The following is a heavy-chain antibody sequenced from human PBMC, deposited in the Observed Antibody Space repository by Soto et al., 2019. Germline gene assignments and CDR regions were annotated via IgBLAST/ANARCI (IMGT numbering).Heavy chain of an antibody. J-gene: IGHJ6*02. CDR1: GYTFTSYG. V-gene: IGHV1-18*01. CDR3: AREVGAYDFWSGYRYYGMDV. Sequence: ASVKVSCKASGYTFTSYGISWVRQAPGQGLEWMGWISAYNGNTNYAQKLQGRVTMTTDTSTSTAYMELRSLRSDDTAVYYCAREVGAYDFWSGYRYYGMDVWGQGTTVTVS. CDR2: ISAYNGNT. D-gene: IGHD3-3*01.